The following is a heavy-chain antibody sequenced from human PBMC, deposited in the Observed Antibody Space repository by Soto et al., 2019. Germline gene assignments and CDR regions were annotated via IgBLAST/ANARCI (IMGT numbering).Heavy chain of an antibody. Sequence: QVQLQQWGAGLLKPSETLSLTCAVSGGTFSGYYWNWIRQPPGKGLEWIGEINHSGSTNYNPSLKSRVIISVDTSKNQFSLKLSSVTAADTAIYYCARATVDSSGPGPFDCWGQGTLVPVSS. CDR2: INHSGST. CDR1: GGTFSGYY. D-gene: IGHD3-22*01. V-gene: IGHV4-34*01. CDR3: ARATVDSSGPGPFDC. J-gene: IGHJ4*02.